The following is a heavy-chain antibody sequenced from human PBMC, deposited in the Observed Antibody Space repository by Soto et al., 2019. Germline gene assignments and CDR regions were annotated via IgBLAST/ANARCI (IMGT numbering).Heavy chain of an antibody. CDR2: IYYSGSP. CDR1: GGSISSGDYY. CDR3: ARWWSGSRQGFDP. J-gene: IGHJ5*02. D-gene: IGHD3-3*01. Sequence: QMQLQESGPGLVKPSQTLSLTCTVSGGSISSGDYYWSWIRQHPGKGLEWIGYIYYSGSPYYNPSRTSRLTISVDTSKNQVSLKLRFVTAADTAVYYCARWWSGSRQGFDPWGQGTLVTVSS. V-gene: IGHV4-31*03.